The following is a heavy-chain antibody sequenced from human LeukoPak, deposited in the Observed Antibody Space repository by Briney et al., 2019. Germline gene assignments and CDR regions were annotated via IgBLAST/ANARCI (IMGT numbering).Heavy chain of an antibody. CDR1: GVTISRYW. V-gene: IGHV3-7*01. J-gene: IGHJ4*02. CDR2: IKKDGSEK. CDR3: ARDGDFWSGWVY. Sequence: GGSLRLSCAASGVTISRYWMSWARQPPGRGLGWVANIKKDGSEKYYVDSVKGRCTISRDNAKNSLYLQMNSLRAEDTAVYYCARDGDFWSGWVYWGQGTLVTVSS. D-gene: IGHD3-3*01.